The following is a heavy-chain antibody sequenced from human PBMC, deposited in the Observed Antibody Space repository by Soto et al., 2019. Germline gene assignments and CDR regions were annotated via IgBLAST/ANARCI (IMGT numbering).Heavy chain of an antibody. V-gene: IGHV3-30*18. Sequence: QVQLVESGGGVVQPGRSLRLSCAASGFTFSSYGMHWVRQAPGKGLEWVAVISYDGSNKYYADSVKGRFTISRDNSKNTPYLQMNSLRAEDTAVYYCAKGEAVTTRDAFDIWGQGTMVTVSS. J-gene: IGHJ3*02. CDR2: ISYDGSNK. CDR3: AKGEAVTTRDAFDI. D-gene: IGHD4-17*01. CDR1: GFTFSSYG.